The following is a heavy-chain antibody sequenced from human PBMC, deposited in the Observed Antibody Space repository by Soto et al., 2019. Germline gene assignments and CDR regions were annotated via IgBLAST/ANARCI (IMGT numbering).Heavy chain of an antibody. J-gene: IGHJ3*02. D-gene: IGHD3-16*01. V-gene: IGHV3-74*01. CDR2: INSDGSST. Sequence: GGSLRLSCAASGFTFSSYWMHWVRQAPGKGLVWVSRINSDGSSTSYADSVKGRFTISRDNAKNTLYLQMNSLRAEDTAVYYCARDYGISSYYDYIWGSYTNDAFDIWGQGTMVTVSS. CDR1: GFTFSSYW. CDR3: ARDYGISSYYDYIWGSYTNDAFDI.